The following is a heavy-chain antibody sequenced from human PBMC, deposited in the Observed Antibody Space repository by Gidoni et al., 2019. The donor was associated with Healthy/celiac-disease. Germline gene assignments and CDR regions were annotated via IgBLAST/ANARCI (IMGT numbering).Heavy chain of an antibody. CDR1: GFTFSSYS. J-gene: IGHJ2*01. D-gene: IGHD3-9*01. V-gene: IGHV3-21*01. CDR3: ARGGIKYYDILTGYRNWYFDL. CDR2: ISSSSSYI. Sequence: EVQLVESGGGLVKPGGSLRLSCAASGFTFSSYSMNWVRQAPGKGLAWVSSISSSSSYIYYADSVKGRFTISRDNAKNSLYLQMNSLRAEDTAVYYCARGGIKYYDILTGYRNWYFDLWGRGTLVTVSS.